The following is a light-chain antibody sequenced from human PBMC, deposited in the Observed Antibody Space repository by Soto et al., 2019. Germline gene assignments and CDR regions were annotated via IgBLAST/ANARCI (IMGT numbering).Light chain of an antibody. V-gene: IGLV2-8*01. Sequence: QSALTQPPSASGSPGQSVTISCTGTSSDVGGYNYVSWYQQHPGTAPKLMIYEINKRPSGVPARFSGFTSGNTASLTVSVLQAEDEADYYCSSYAGNNIVVFGGGTKLTVL. CDR2: EIN. CDR1: SSDVGGYNY. J-gene: IGLJ2*01. CDR3: SSYAGNNIVV.